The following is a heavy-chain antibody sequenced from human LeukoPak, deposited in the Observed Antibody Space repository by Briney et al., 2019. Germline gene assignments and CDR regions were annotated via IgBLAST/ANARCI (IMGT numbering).Heavy chain of an antibody. CDR3: AKSIVATTGGVFDY. V-gene: IGHV3-30-3*02. CDR1: GFTFSSYA. J-gene: IGHJ4*02. D-gene: IGHD5-12*01. CDR2: ISYDGSNK. Sequence: TGGSLRLSCAASGFTFSSYAMHWVRQAPGKGLEWVAVISYDGSNKYYADSVKGRFTISRDNAKNSLYLQMNSLRAEDTALYYCAKSIVATTGGVFDYWGQGTLVTVSS.